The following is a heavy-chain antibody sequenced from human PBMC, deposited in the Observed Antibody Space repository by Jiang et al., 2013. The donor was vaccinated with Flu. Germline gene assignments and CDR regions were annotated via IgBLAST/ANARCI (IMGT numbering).Heavy chain of an antibody. J-gene: IGHJ6*03. CDR1: GGSISSYY. CDR3: ARERGPGYSSGWYGDYYYYMDV. Sequence: PGLVKPSETLSLTCTVSGGSISSYYWSWIRQPAGKGLEWIGRIYTSGSTNYNPSLKSRVTLSVDTSKNQKISLKLSSVTAADTAVYYCARERGPGYSSGWYGDYYYYMDVWGKGTTVTVSS. D-gene: IGHD6-19*01. V-gene: IGHV4-4*07. CDR2: IYTSGST.